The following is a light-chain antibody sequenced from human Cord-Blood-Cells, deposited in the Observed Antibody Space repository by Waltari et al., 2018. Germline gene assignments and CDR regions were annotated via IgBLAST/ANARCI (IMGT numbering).Light chain of an antibody. V-gene: IGKV2-30*02. CDR1: QSLVHSDGNTY. CDR3: MQGTHWPLWT. CDR2: KVS. J-gene: IGKJ1*01. Sequence: DVVMTQSPLSLPVTLGQPATISSRSSQSLVHSDGNTYLNWFQQRPGQSPRRLSYKVSNRDSGVPDRFSGSGSGTDCTLKISRVEAEYVGVYYCMQGTHWPLWTFGQGTKVEIK.